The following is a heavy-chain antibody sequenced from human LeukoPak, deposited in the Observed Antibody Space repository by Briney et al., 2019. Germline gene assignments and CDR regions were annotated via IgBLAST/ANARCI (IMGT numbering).Heavy chain of an antibody. D-gene: IGHD3-10*01. CDR2: ISGSGGST. Sequence: AGGSLRLSCAASGFTFSSYAMSWVRQAPGKGLEWVSAISGSGGSTYYADSVKGRFTISRDNSKNTLYLQMNSLRGEDTAVYYCAKDPYGSGSYGKSFDYWGQGTLVTVSS. V-gene: IGHV3-23*01. J-gene: IGHJ4*02. CDR1: GFTFSSYA. CDR3: AKDPYGSGSYGKSFDY.